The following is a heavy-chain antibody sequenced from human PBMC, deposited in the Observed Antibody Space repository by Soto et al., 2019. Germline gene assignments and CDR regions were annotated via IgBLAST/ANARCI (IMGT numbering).Heavy chain of an antibody. Sequence: PSETLSLTCSVSGGSIRSSNWWSWVRQPPGKGLEWIGEIYHSGSTNYNPSLKSRVTISVDKSKNQFSLKLSSVTAADTAVYYCARGRTIFGVAPYYITQGDWFDPWGQGTLVTSPQ. CDR1: GGSIRSSNW. CDR2: IYHSGST. V-gene: IGHV4-4*02. D-gene: IGHD3-3*01. CDR3: ARGRTIFGVAPYYITQGDWFDP. J-gene: IGHJ5*02.